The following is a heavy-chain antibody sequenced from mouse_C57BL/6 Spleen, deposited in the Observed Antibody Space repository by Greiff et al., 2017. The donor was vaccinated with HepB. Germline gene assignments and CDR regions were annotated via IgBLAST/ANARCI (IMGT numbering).Heavy chain of an antibody. Sequence: VKLQQPGAELVKPGASVKLSCKASGYTFTSYWMHWVKQRPGQGLEWIGMIHPNSGSTNYNEKFKSKATLTVDKSSSTAYMQLSSLTSEDSAVYYCARPDWDVPFAYWGQGTLVTVSA. D-gene: IGHD4-1*01. CDR2: IHPNSGST. CDR1: GYTFTSYW. J-gene: IGHJ3*01. CDR3: ARPDWDVPFAY. V-gene: IGHV1-64*01.